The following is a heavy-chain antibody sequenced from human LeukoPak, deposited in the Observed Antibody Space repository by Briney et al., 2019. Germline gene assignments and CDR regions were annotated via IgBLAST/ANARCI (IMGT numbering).Heavy chain of an antibody. Sequence: TGGSLRLSCATSGFTFSAYAMNWVRQAPGKGLEWVSAISGSGGSTYYADSVKGWLTISRDKSKNTLYLQMNSLRAEDTAVYYCAKDRQYYYGSGSPYYLDYWGQGTLVTVSA. J-gene: IGHJ4*02. V-gene: IGHV3-23*01. D-gene: IGHD3-10*01. CDR3: AKDRQYYYGSGSPYYLDY. CDR2: ISGSGGST. CDR1: GFTFSAYA.